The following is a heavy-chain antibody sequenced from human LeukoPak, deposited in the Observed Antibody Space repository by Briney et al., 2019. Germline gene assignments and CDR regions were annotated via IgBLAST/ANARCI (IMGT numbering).Heavy chain of an antibody. J-gene: IGHJ4*02. CDR1: GGSISSSSYY. D-gene: IGHD3-22*01. CDR3: ARDTNGGSYYYDSSGYFDY. Sequence: PSETLSLTCTVSGGSISSSSYYWGWIRQPPGKGLEWIGRIYYSGSTYYNPSLKSRVTISVDTSKNQFSLKLSSVTAADTAVYYCARDTNGGSYYYDSSGYFDYWGQGTLVTVSS. V-gene: IGHV4-39*07. CDR2: IYYSGST.